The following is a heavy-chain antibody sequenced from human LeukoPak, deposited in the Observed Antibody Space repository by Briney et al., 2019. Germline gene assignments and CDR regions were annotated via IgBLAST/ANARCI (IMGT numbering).Heavy chain of an antibody. CDR3: AKEGHQAAAGTGGAFDI. CDR1: GFTFSSYA. J-gene: IGHJ3*02. Sequence: PGRSLRLSCAASGFTFSSYAMHWVRQAPGKGLEWVAVISYDGSNKYYADSVKGRFTISRDNSKNTLYLQMNSLRAEDMAVYYCAKEGHQAAAGTGGAFDIWGQGTMVTVSS. V-gene: IGHV3-30-3*01. CDR2: ISYDGSNK. D-gene: IGHD6-13*01.